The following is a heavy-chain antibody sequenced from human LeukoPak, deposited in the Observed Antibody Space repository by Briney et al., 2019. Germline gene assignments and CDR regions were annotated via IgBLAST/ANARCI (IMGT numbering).Heavy chain of an antibody. J-gene: IGHJ4*02. CDR2: TDPSDSYT. Sequence: GESLKISCKGSGCHFTNYWIKWVRPRPGKGLEWMGRTDPSDSYTNYSPSFQGHVTISIEKSISTAYLQWSSLKASDTAIYYCARQGYYGSGSYYYWGQGTLVTVSS. CDR3: ARQGYYGSGSYYY. V-gene: IGHV5-10-1*01. CDR1: GCHFTNYW. D-gene: IGHD3-10*01.